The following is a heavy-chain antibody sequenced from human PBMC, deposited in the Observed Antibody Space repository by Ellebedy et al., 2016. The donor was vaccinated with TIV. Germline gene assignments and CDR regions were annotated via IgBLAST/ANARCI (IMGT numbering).Heavy chain of an antibody. V-gene: IGHV2-70*01. D-gene: IGHD3-10*01. Sequence: SGPTLVKPTQTLTLTCTFSGFSLSTSGMCVGWIRQPPGKALEWLALIDWDDDKYYSTSLKTRLTISKDTSKNQVVLTMTNMDPVDTATYYCVRIEADTSTSGSFFDYWGQGNLVTVSS. CDR3: VRIEADTSTSGSFFDY. CDR1: GFSLSTSGMC. J-gene: IGHJ4*02. CDR2: IDWDDDK.